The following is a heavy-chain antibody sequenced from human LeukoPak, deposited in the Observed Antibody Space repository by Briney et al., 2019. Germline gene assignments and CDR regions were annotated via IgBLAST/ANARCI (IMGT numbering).Heavy chain of an antibody. CDR1: GFTFSSYA. V-gene: IGHV3-23*01. D-gene: IGHD2-2*01. Sequence: GGSLRLSCAASGFTFSSYAMSWVCQAPGKGREWVSAISGSGGSTYYADSVKSRFTISRDNSKNTLYLQMNSLRAEDTAVYYCAKISRTPAANHYFDYWGQGTLVTVSS. CDR3: AKISRTPAANHYFDY. J-gene: IGHJ4*02. CDR2: ISGSGGST.